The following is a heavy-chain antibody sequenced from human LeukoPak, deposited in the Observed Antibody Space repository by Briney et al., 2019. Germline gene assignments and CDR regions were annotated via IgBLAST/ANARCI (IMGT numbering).Heavy chain of an antibody. CDR1: GFSVSSSY. Sequence: GGSLRLSCAAAGFSVSSSYMSWVRQAPGKGLEWVSLIYSGGNTYYSDSVKGRFTISRHSSNNTLYLQMLSLRPEDTAVYYCARLGDYSDLLAGAFDPWGQGTLVTVSS. D-gene: IGHD4-11*01. V-gene: IGHV3-53*04. CDR3: ARLGDYSDLLAGAFDP. CDR2: IYSGGNT. J-gene: IGHJ5*02.